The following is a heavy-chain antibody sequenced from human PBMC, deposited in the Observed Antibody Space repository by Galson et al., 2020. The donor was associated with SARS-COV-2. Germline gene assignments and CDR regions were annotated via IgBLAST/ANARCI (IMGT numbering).Heavy chain of an antibody. Sequence: SQTLSLTCAVSGGSISSGGYSWSWIRQPPGKGLEWIGYIYHSGSTYYNPSLKSRVTISVDRSKNQFSLKLSSVTAADTAVYYCARATYYYDSSGYWFDYWGQGPRSPSPQ. V-gene: IGHV4-30-2*01. CDR3: ARATYYYDSSGYWFDY. D-gene: IGHD3-22*01. CDR2: IYHSGST. CDR1: GGSISSGGYS. J-gene: IGHJ4*02.